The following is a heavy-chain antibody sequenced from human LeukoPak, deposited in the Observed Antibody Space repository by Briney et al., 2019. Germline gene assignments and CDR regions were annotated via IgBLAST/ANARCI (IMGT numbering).Heavy chain of an antibody. J-gene: IGHJ3*02. CDR1: GGSISSYY. CDR3: ARRGLRFLEWLSTDAFDI. D-gene: IGHD3-3*01. V-gene: IGHV4-59*12. CDR2: IYYSGST. Sequence: SETLSLTCTVSGGSISSYYWSWIRQPPGKGLEWIGYIYYSGSTNYNPSLKSRVTISVDTSKNQFSLKLSSVTAADTAVYYCARRGLRFLEWLSTDAFDIWGQGTMVTVSS.